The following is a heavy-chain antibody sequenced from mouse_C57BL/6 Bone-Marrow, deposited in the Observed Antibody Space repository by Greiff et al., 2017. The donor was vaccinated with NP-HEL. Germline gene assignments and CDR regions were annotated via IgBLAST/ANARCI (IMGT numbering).Heavy chain of an antibody. Sequence: QVQLQQPGAELVMPGASVKLSCKASGYTFTSYWMHWVKQRPGQGLEWIGEIDPSDSYTNYNQKFKGKSTLTVDKSSSTAYMQLSSLTSEDSAVYYCAICSNSYYYAMDYWGQGTSVTVSS. CDR1: GYTFTSYW. D-gene: IGHD2-5*01. CDR2: IDPSDSYT. CDR3: AICSNSYYYAMDY. V-gene: IGHV1-69*01. J-gene: IGHJ4*01.